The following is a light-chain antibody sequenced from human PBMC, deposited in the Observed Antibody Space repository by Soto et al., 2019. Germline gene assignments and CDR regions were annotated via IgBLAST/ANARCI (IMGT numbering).Light chain of an antibody. Sequence: QSALTQPASVSGSPGQSITISCTGTSSDVGGYNYVSWYQQHPGKAPKLMIYDVSNRPSGVSNRFSGSKSGNTASLTISGLLPEDEADYYCSSYTSSSTLVFGTGTKLTVL. CDR1: SSDVGGYNY. CDR3: SSYTSSSTLV. CDR2: DVS. J-gene: IGLJ1*01. V-gene: IGLV2-14*01.